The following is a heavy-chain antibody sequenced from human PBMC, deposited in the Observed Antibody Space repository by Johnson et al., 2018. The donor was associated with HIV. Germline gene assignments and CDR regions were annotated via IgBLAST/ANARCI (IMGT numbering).Heavy chain of an antibody. D-gene: IGHD1-26*01. CDR3: AKDNSRWELYDAFDI. V-gene: IGHV3-30*02. CDR2: IRYDGSNK. CDR1: GFTFSSYG. J-gene: IGHJ3*02. Sequence: QMQLVESGGGVVQPGGSLRLSCAASGFTFSSYGMHWVRQAPGKGLEWVAFIRYDGSNKYYADSVKARFMISRDNAKNSLYLQMNSLRAEDTALYYCAKDNSRWELYDAFDIWGQGTMVTVSS.